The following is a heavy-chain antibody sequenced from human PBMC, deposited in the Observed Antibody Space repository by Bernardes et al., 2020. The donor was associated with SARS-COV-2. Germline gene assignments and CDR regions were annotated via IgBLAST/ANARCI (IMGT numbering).Heavy chain of an antibody. J-gene: IGHJ6*02. CDR1: GFTFSSYG. CDR3: AKIWKGNYYYGMDV. D-gene: IGHD1-1*01. Sequence: GSLRLSCAASGFTFSSYGMHWVRQAPGKGLEWVAVISYDGSNKYYADSVKGRFTISRDNSKNTLYLQMNSLRAEDTAVYYCAKIWKGNYYYGMDVWGQGTTVTVSS. V-gene: IGHV3-30*18. CDR2: ISYDGSNK.